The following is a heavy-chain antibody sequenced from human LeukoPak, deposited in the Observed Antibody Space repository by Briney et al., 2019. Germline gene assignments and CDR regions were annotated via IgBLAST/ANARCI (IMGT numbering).Heavy chain of an antibody. CDR2: IRRNGRDK. V-gene: IGHV3-21*05. Sequence: GGSLRLSCAVSGFTFSSYTMNWVRQAPGKGLEWVSYIRRNGRDKYYADSVKGRFTISRDNAKNSLYLQMNSLRVEDTAVYYCARDDSWSFDFWGQGTLVTVST. J-gene: IGHJ4*02. CDR1: GFTFSSYT. CDR3: ARDDSWSFDF. D-gene: IGHD6-13*01.